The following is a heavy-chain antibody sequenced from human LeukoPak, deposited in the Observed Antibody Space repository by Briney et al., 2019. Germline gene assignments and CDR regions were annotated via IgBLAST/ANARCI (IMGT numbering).Heavy chain of an antibody. CDR1: GFTFSSYG. J-gene: IGHJ4*02. V-gene: IGHV3-30*18. CDR3: AKVGFTYYDFWSGYYYDY. CDR2: ISYDGSNK. D-gene: IGHD3-3*01. Sequence: GGSLRLSCAASGFTFSSYGMHWVRQAPGKGLEWVAVISYDGSNKYYADSVKGRFTISRDNSKNTLYLQMNSLRAEDTAVYYCAKVGFTYYDFWSGYYYDYWGQGTLVTVSS.